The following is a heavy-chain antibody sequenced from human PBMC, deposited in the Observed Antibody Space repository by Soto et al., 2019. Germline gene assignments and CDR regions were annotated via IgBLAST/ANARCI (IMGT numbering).Heavy chain of an antibody. J-gene: IGHJ3*02. Sequence: GGSLRLSCAASGFTFSSYGMHWVRQAPGKGLEWVAVISYDGSNKYYADSVKGRFTISRDNSKNTLYLQMNSLRAEDTAVYYCANTYGSGSFDAFYIWGQGTMVTVSS. D-gene: IGHD3-10*01. CDR3: ANTYGSGSFDAFYI. CDR2: ISYDGSNK. V-gene: IGHV3-30*18. CDR1: GFTFSSYG.